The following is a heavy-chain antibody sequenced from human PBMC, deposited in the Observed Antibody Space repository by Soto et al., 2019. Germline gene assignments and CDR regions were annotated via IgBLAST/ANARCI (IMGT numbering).Heavy chain of an antibody. CDR3: AKVGGTTVTLYYFDF. CDR1: GFTFSTYA. D-gene: IGHD4-17*01. V-gene: IGHV3-23*01. Sequence: GGSLRLSCAASGFTFSTYAMSWVRQAPGKGLEWVSVISSSGGSTYYEDSVKGRFTISRDNSKNTLYLQMNSLRAEDTAVFYCAKVGGTTVTLYYFDFWGQGTLVTVSS. J-gene: IGHJ4*02. CDR2: ISSSGGST.